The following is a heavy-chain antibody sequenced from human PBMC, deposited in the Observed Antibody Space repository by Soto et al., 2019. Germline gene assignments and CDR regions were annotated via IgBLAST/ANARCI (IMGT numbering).Heavy chain of an antibody. CDR2: IYYSGST. D-gene: IGHD2-8*01. Sequence: SETLSLTCTVSGGSISSYYWSWIRQPPGKGLEWIGYIYYSGSTNYNPSLKSRVTISVDTSKNQFSLKLSSVTAADTAVYYCARDLPYCTNGVCSSNWFDPWGQGTLVTVSS. CDR1: GGSISSYY. V-gene: IGHV4-59*01. J-gene: IGHJ5*02. CDR3: ARDLPYCTNGVCSSNWFDP.